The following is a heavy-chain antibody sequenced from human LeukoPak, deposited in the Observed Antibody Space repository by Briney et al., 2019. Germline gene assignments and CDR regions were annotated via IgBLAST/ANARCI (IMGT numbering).Heavy chain of an antibody. D-gene: IGHD5-24*01. CDR2: IYPGDSGT. Sequence: PGESLKISCKNSGYSFISYNIVCVRQMPGKGLEWMGIIYPGDSGTTYSPSFQGLVTISSDKSISTAYLQWSSLKASDTAMYYCARLNAYNYGFGYWGQGTLVTVSS. J-gene: IGHJ4*02. CDR1: GYSFISYN. V-gene: IGHV5-51*01. CDR3: ARLNAYNYGFGY.